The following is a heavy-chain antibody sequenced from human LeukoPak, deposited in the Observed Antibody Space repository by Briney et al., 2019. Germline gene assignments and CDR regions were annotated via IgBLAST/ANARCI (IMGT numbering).Heavy chain of an antibody. Sequence: GGSLRLSCAASGFTFSTYALHWVRQAPGKGLEWVAVISYDGSNKYYVDSVKGRFTISRDNSKNTLYLQMNSLRAEDTAVYYCATNQITFGGVIPTMLDYWGQGTLVTVSS. J-gene: IGHJ4*02. D-gene: IGHD3-16*02. V-gene: IGHV3-30-3*01. CDR2: ISYDGSNK. CDR3: ATNQITFGGVIPTMLDY. CDR1: GFTFSTYA.